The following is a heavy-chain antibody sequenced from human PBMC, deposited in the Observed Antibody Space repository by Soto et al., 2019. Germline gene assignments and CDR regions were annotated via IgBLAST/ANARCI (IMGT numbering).Heavy chain of an antibody. Sequence: GGSLRLSCAASGFTFSSYGMHWVRQAPGKGLEWVAVISYDGSNKYYADSVKGRFTISRDNSKNTLYLQMNSLRAEDTAVYYCARAHPETTAPDGMDVWGQGTTVTV. CDR1: GFTFSSYG. V-gene: IGHV3-30*03. CDR2: ISYDGSNK. CDR3: ARAHPETTAPDGMDV. D-gene: IGHD4-17*01. J-gene: IGHJ6*02.